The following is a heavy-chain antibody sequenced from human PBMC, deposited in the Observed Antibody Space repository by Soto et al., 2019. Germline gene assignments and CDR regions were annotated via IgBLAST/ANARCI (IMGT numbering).Heavy chain of an antibody. D-gene: IGHD2-15*01. J-gene: IGHJ3*02. Sequence: PGGSLRLSCAASGFTFSSYAMSWVRQAPGKGLEWVSVISGSGGSTYYADSVKGRFTISRDNSKHTLYLQMNSLRAEDTAVYYCAKDRYYCSGGSCYVDAFDIWGQGTMVT. CDR3: AKDRYYCSGGSCYVDAFDI. V-gene: IGHV3-23*01. CDR2: ISGSGGST. CDR1: GFTFSSYA.